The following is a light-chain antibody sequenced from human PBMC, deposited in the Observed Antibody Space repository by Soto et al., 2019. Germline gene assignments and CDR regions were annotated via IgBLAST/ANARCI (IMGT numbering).Light chain of an antibody. CDR2: EGD. J-gene: IGLJ2*01. V-gene: IGLV6-57*04. Sequence: NFMLTQPHSVSESAGKTVSVSCTRSSGSIASNYVQWYQQRPGSAPTTLIYEGDQRPSGVPDRFSGSIDTSSNSASLTISGLKTEDEADYYCQSYDRSNQVFGGGTKLTVL. CDR1: SGSIASNY. CDR3: QSYDRSNQV.